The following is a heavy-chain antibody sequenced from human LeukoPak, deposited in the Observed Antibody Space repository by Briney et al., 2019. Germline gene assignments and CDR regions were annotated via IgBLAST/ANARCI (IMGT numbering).Heavy chain of an antibody. CDR1: GGTFSSYA. D-gene: IGHD3-22*01. CDR3: ARDDYYDSSGYSSYGMDV. J-gene: IGHJ6*02. CDR2: IIPILGIA. V-gene: IGHV1-69*04. Sequence: ASVKVSCKASGGTFSSYAISWVRQAPGQGLEWMGRIIPILGIANYAQKFQSRVTITADKSTSTAYMELSSLRSEDTAVYYCARDDYYDSSGYSSYGMDVWGQGPRSPSP.